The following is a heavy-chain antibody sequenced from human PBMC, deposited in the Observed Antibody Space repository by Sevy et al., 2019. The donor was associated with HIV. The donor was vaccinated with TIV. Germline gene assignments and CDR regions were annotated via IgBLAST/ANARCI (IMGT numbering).Heavy chain of an antibody. CDR1: GFTFRNYN. CDR2: ISSSSYI. CDR3: ARDLSPQGIWNTYHSSGRYGMDV. D-gene: IGHD3-22*01. V-gene: IGHV3-21*01. J-gene: IGHJ6*02. Sequence: GSLRLSCAASGFTFRNYNMNWVRQAPGKGLEWVSSISSSSYIYYADPVKGRFTISRDNAKNSLYLQMNSLRAEDTAVYYCARDLSPQGIWNTYHSSGRYGMDVWGQGTTVTVSS.